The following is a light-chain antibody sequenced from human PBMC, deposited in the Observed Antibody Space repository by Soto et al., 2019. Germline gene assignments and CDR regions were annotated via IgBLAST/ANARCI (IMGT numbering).Light chain of an antibody. Sequence: QSALTQPASVSGSPGQSITISCTGTTSDVGGHNYVSWFQQHPGKAPKLMIYDVSNRPSGVSNRYPGSKSGNTASLTISGLQAEDEADYYCTSYTSSSIPYVFGTGTKLTVL. CDR1: TSDVGGHNY. J-gene: IGLJ1*01. CDR2: DVS. CDR3: TSYTSSSIPYV. V-gene: IGLV2-14*01.